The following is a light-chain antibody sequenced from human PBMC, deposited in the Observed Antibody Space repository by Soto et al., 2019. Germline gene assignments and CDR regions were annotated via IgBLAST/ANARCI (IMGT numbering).Light chain of an antibody. CDR3: QQYDSSPYT. J-gene: IGKJ2*01. Sequence: EIVLTQSPGTLSLSPGERATLSCRASQSVTSSYLAWYQQKPGQAPRLLIYGASNRAAGITDRFSGSGSGTDFTLTISRLEPEDFAVYYCQQYDSSPYTFAQGTKLEIK. CDR2: GAS. V-gene: IGKV3-20*01. CDR1: QSVTSSY.